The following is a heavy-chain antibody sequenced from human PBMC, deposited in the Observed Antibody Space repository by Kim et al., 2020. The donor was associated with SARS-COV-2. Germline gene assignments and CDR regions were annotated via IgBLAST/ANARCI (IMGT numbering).Heavy chain of an antibody. CDR2: ISSSGSTI. J-gene: IGHJ4*02. D-gene: IGHD3-22*01. Sequence: GGSLRLSCAASGFTFSSYEMNWVRQAPGKGLEWVSYISSSGSTIYYADSVKGRFTISRDNAKNSLYLQMNSLRAEDTAVYYCARDRVDYYDSSGDFDYWGQGTLVTVSS. CDR1: GFTFSSYE. V-gene: IGHV3-48*03. CDR3: ARDRVDYYDSSGDFDY.